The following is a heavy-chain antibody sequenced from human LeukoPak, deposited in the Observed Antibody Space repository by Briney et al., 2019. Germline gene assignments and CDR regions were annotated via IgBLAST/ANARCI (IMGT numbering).Heavy chain of an antibody. Sequence: PGGSLRLSCAASGFTFSSYWMSWVRQAPGKGLEWVAYIKYDGSEKDYVDSVKGRFTISRDNAKNSLYLQMNSLRAEDTAVYYCARAPISGWAEEAFDIWGQGTMVTVSS. V-gene: IGHV3-7*04. CDR1: GFTFSSYW. CDR2: IKYDGSEK. J-gene: IGHJ3*02. CDR3: ARAPISGWAEEAFDI. D-gene: IGHD6-19*01.